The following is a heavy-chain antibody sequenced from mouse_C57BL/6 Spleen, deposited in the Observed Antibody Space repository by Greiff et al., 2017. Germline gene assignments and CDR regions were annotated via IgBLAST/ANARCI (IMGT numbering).Heavy chain of an antibody. D-gene: IGHD1-1*01. J-gene: IGHJ1*03. CDR3: ARRVYGSSWYFDV. CDR1: GYSFTGYY. Sequence: EVQLQESGPELVKPGASVKISCKASGYSFTGYYMNWVKQSPEKSLEWIGEINPSTGGTTYNQKFKAKATLTVDKSSSTAYMQLKSLTSEDSAVYYCARRVYGSSWYFDVWGTGTTVTVSS. V-gene: IGHV1-42*01. CDR2: INPSTGGT.